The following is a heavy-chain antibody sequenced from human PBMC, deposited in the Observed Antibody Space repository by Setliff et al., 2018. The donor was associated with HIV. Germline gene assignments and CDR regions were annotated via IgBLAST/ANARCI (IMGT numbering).Heavy chain of an antibody. CDR2: INHSGST. J-gene: IGHJ4*02. CDR1: GGSFSGYY. CDR3: ASDISPDDGYNRLHYFDY. Sequence: PSETLSLTCAVYGGSFSGYYWSWIRQAPGKGLEWIGEINHSGSTNYNPSLKSRVTISVDTSKNQFSLRLNSVTAADTAVYYCASDISPDDGYNRLHYFDYWGQGTLVTVSS. D-gene: IGHD5-12*01. V-gene: IGHV4-34*01.